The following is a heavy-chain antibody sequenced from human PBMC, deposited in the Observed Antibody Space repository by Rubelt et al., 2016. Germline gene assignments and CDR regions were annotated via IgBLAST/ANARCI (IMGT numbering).Heavy chain of an antibody. V-gene: IGHV4-59*12. J-gene: IGHJ2*01. CDR2: IYYSGST. D-gene: IGHD2-8*01. CDR3: ARRQWVWYFDL. CDR1: GGSISTYY. Sequence: QVQLQESGPGLVKPSETLSLTCTVSGGSISTYYWSWIRQPPGKGLEWIGNIYYSGSTNYNPSLKSRVTISVDTSTDQFSLNLRSVTAAYTAVYYCARRQWVWYFDLWGRGTLVTVSS.